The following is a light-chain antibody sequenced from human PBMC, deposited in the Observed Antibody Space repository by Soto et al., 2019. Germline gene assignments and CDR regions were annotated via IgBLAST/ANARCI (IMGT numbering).Light chain of an antibody. J-gene: IGKJ1*01. Sequence: DIQVTQFPSTLSASVGDRVTITCRASQSISRCLAWYQHQPGKAPKLLIYDASTLESGVPSRFSGSGSGTAFTLTISSLQPDDFATYYCQQYSNFPWTFGQGTKV. CDR3: QQYSNFPWT. CDR2: DAS. V-gene: IGKV1-5*01. CDR1: QSISRC.